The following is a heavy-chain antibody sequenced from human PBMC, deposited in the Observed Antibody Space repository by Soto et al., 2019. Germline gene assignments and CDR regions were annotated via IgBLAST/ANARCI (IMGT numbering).Heavy chain of an antibody. CDR3: ASRGGQRLPSYGYCDL. D-gene: IGHD6-25*01. V-gene: IGHV1-69*02. Sequence: QVQLVQSGAEVKKPGSSVKVSCTASGGTFSSYAISWVRQAPGQGLEWMGRIIPILGIANYAQKFQARVTITADKSTSTADRERSSRRSADTAGYYCASRGGQRLPSYGYCDLWGRGTLVTVSA. J-gene: IGHJ2*01. CDR1: GGTFSSYA. CDR2: IIPILGIA.